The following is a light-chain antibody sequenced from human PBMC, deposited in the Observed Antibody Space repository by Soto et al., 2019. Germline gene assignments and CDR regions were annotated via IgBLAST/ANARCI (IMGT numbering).Light chain of an antibody. CDR3: QQRSNWPPT. V-gene: IGKV3-11*01. CDR1: QSVSSN. Sequence: EIIITAYPATLYFSLRERATLSFGASQSVSSNLAWFQQKPGQAPRLLIYDASNRATGIPARFSGSGSGTDFTLTISSLEPEDFAVYYCQQRSNWPPTFGQGTRLEIK. CDR2: DAS. J-gene: IGKJ5*01.